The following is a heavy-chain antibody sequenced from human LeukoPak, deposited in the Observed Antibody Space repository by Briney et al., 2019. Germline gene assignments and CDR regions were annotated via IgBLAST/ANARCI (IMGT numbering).Heavy chain of an antibody. Sequence: PSETLSLTCAVYGGSFSGYYWSWIRQPPGKGLEWIGEINHSGSTNYNPSLKSRVTISVDTSKNQFSLKLSSVTAADTAVYYCARAASLGYCSSTSCYAPPGYFQHWGQGTLVTVSS. CDR3: ARAASLGYCSSTSCYAPPGYFQH. V-gene: IGHV4-34*01. J-gene: IGHJ1*01. CDR1: GGSFSGYY. D-gene: IGHD2-2*01. CDR2: INHSGST.